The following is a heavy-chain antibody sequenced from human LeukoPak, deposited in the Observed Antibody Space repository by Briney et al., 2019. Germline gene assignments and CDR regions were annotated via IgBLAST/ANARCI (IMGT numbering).Heavy chain of an antibody. Sequence: GGSLRLSCAASGFTFSSYWMHWVRHAPGKGLVWVARMNSVGSTINYADSVKGRFTISRDNAKNSLYLQMNSLRAEDTTFYYCAKDRSFIGLDIWGQGTMVIVSS. V-gene: IGHV3-74*01. CDR1: GFTFSSYW. D-gene: IGHD1-26*01. CDR3: AKDRSFIGLDI. J-gene: IGHJ3*02. CDR2: MNSVGSTI.